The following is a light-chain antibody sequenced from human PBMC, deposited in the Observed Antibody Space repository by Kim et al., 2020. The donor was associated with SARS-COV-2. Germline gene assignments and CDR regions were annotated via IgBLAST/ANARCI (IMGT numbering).Light chain of an antibody. CDR1: QSISSY. Sequence: DIQMTQSPSSLSASVGDRVTITCRASQSISSYLNWYQQKPGKAPKLLIYETSSLHSGVPSRFSGSESGTDFTLTISSLQPEDFATYYCQQSYSTPHTFGQGTKLEI. CDR3: QQSYSTPHT. V-gene: IGKV1-39*01. CDR2: ETS. J-gene: IGKJ2*01.